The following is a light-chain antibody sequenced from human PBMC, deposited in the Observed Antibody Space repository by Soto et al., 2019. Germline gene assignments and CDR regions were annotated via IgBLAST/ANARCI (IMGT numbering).Light chain of an antibody. CDR3: QQYFSYPLT. CDR1: QTISYTSINKTY. Sequence: DSVMTQSPDSLAVSLGERATISCKSSQTISYTSINKTYLAWYQQRPGQPPKLLIYWASIRGSGVPDRLSGSGFGTDFTLTISSLQTEDVAVYYCQQYFSYPLTFGGGTKVDIK. V-gene: IGKV4-1*01. J-gene: IGKJ4*01. CDR2: WAS.